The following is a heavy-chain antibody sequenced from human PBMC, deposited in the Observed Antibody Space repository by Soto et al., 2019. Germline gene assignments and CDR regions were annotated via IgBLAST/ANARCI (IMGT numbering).Heavy chain of an antibody. J-gene: IGHJ6*02. Sequence: QVQLVQSGAEVKKPGASVKVSCKASGYTFTSYALHWVRQVPGQRLEWMGWINAGNGNTKYSQKFQGRVTITRDTTASTAYMELSSLRSEDTAVYYCARTGYSYGTHYYYYGMDVWGQGTTVTVSS. CDR1: GYTFTSYA. D-gene: IGHD5-18*01. V-gene: IGHV1-3*01. CDR3: ARTGYSYGTHYYYYGMDV. CDR2: INAGNGNT.